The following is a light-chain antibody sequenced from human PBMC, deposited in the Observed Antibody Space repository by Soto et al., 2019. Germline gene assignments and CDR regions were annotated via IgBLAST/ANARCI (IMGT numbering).Light chain of an antibody. J-gene: IGKJ2*01. CDR1: QSVGSN. CDR3: QQYNNWYT. V-gene: IGKV3-15*01. Sequence: EIVMTQSPATLSVSPGERATLSCRASQSVGSNLAWYQQKAGQAPSLLLYDASTRATGIAARFSGSGSGTDFTLTISSLQSEDFAVYYCQQYNNWYTFGQGTKLEIK. CDR2: DAS.